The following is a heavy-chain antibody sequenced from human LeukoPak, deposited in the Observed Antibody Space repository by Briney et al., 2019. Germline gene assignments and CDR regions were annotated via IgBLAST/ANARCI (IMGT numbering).Heavy chain of an antibody. D-gene: IGHD2/OR15-2a*01. Sequence: GGSLRLSCAASEFTFSGYWMNWVRQAPGKGPEWVANINQDGSEKHYVDSVKGRFTISRDNAKNSLFLQMNSLRVEDTAVFYCARDGFVRAADYWGQGTLVTVSS. V-gene: IGHV3-7*01. CDR3: ARDGFVRAADY. J-gene: IGHJ4*02. CDR1: EFTFSGYW. CDR2: INQDGSEK.